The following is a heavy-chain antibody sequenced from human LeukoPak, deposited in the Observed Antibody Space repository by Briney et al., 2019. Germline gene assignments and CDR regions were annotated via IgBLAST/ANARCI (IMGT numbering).Heavy chain of an antibody. D-gene: IGHD2-2*01. CDR1: GFTFSSYS. CDR3: ARGNVVPAAYDY. V-gene: IGHV3-21*01. Sequence: GASLRLSCAASGFTFSSYSMNWVRQAPGKGLEWVSSISSSSSYIYYADSVKGRFTISRDNAKNSLYLQMNSLRAEDTAVYYCARGNVVPAAYDYWGQGTLVTVSS. J-gene: IGHJ4*02. CDR2: ISSSSSYI.